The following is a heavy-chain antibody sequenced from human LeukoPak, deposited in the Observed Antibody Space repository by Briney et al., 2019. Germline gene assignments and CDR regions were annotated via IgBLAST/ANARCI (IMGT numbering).Heavy chain of an antibody. CDR2: IYYSGST. CDR3: VSWGTTTGFDAFDI. CDR1: GGSISSYY. D-gene: IGHD3-16*01. J-gene: IGHJ3*02. Sequence: SETLSLTCTVSGGSISSYYWSWIRQPPGKGLEWIGYIYYSGSTNYNPSLKSRVTISVDTSKNQLSLKLSSVTAADTAVYYCVSWGTTTGFDAFDIWGRGTLVTVSS. V-gene: IGHV4-59*12.